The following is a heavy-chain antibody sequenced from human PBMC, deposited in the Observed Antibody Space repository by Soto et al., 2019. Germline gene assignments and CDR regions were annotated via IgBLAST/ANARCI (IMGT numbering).Heavy chain of an antibody. D-gene: IGHD3-3*01. J-gene: IGHJ6*03. V-gene: IGHV3-23*01. CDR1: GFTFSSYA. CDR2: ISGSGGST. Sequence: PGGSLRLSCAASGFTFSSYAMIWVRQAPGKGLEWVSAISGSGGSTYYADSVKGRFTISRDNSKNTLYLQMNSLRAEDTAVYYCAKGGMGYYDFWSGYYPDGYYYMAVWVKGTTVTVSS. CDR3: AKGGMGYYDFWSGYYPDGYYYMAV.